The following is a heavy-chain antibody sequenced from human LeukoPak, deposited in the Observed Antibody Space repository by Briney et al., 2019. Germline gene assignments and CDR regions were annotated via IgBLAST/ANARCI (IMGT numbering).Heavy chain of an antibody. Sequence: PGGSLRLSCAASGFTFDDYGMSWVRQAPGKGLEWVSGINWNGGSTGYADSVKGRFTISRGNAKNSLYLQMNSLRAEDTALYYCARDLVGVGATSRSYYFDYWGQGTLVTVSS. V-gene: IGHV3-20*04. D-gene: IGHD1-26*01. CDR2: INWNGGST. J-gene: IGHJ4*02. CDR1: GFTFDDYG. CDR3: ARDLVGVGATSRSYYFDY.